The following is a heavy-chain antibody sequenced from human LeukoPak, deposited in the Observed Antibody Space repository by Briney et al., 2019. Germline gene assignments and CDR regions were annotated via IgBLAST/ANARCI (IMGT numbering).Heavy chain of an antibody. CDR2: IWYDGSNK. V-gene: IGHV3-33*01. CDR1: GFTFSSXX. J-gene: IGHJ4*02. CDR3: AREGSSWSFDY. Sequence: SGFTFSSXXXXXXRQXPGKXXXXVAVIWYDGSNKYYADSVKGRFAISRDNSKNTLYLQMNSLRAEDTAVYYCAREGSSWSFDYWGQGTLVTVPS. D-gene: IGHD6-13*01.